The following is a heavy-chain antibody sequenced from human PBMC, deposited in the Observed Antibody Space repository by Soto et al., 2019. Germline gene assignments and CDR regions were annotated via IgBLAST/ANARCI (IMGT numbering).Heavy chain of an antibody. CDR2: IIPILGIA. D-gene: IGHD1-26*01. V-gene: IGHV1-69*04. CDR1: GGTFSSYT. Sequence: GASVKVSCKASGGTFSSYTVSWVRQAPGQGLEWMGRIIPILGIANYAQKFQGRVTITADKSTSTAYMELSSLRSEDTAVYYCARDRMGHGSGAFDIWGQGTMVTVSS. J-gene: IGHJ3*02. CDR3: ARDRMGHGSGAFDI.